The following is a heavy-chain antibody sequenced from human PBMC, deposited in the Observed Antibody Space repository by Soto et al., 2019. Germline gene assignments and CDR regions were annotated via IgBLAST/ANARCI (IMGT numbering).Heavy chain of an antibody. CDR3: ARTSLEGCSSTSCHLGYYYYMDV. Sequence: QVQLQESGPGLVKPSDTLSLTCAVSGYSISSSNWWGWIRQPPGKGMEWIGYIYYSGSTYYTPSLKGRVTMSGDTSKNPFSRKLSFVTAVDTAVYYCARTSLEGCSSTSCHLGYYYYMDVLGKGTTVTVSS. J-gene: IGHJ6*03. D-gene: IGHD2-2*01. CDR2: IYYSGST. V-gene: IGHV4-28*01. CDR1: GYSISSSNW.